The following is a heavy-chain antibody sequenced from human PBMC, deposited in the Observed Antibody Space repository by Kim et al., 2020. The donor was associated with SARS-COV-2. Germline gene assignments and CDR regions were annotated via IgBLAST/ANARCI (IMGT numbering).Heavy chain of an antibody. J-gene: IGHJ6*02. CDR3: AKDMRYYDILTGYLARMDYYSYGMDV. CDR1: GFTFSSYG. Sequence: GGSLRLSCAASGFTFSSYGMHWVRQAPGKGLEWVAVISYDGSNKYYADSVKGRFTISRDNSKNTLYLQMNSLRAEDTAVYYCAKDMRYYDILTGYLARMDYYSYGMDVWGQGTTVTVSS. D-gene: IGHD3-9*01. CDR2: ISYDGSNK. V-gene: IGHV3-30*18.